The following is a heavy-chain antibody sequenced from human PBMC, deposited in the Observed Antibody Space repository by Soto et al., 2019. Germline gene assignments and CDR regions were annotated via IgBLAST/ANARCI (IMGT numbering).Heavy chain of an antibody. V-gene: IGHV2-5*01. J-gene: IGHJ4*02. CDR1: VLSLITNQVD. CDR2: VYWNDDK. CDR3: AQLHTRGYYSAY. Sequence: SGATLGTPTVTLPLGCTFSVLSLITNQVDVGVILQPPGKALEWLAHVYWNDDKYYRLSLKSRLTISKDTSKSQVVLTMTNMDPVDTATYYCAQLHTRGYYSAYRGPRAPGPVSP. D-gene: IGHD2-15*01.